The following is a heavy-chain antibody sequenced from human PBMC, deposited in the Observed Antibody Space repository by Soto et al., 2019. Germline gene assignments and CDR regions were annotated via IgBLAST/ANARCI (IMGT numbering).Heavy chain of an antibody. V-gene: IGHV3-30*18. CDR3: AKDRCMIVVGFDY. Sequence: QVQLVESGGGVVQPGRSLRLSCAASGFTFSSYGMHWVRQAPGKGLEWVAVISYDGSNKYYAESVKGRFPISRDNSKNTLYLQMNSLRAEDTAVYYCAKDRCMIVVGFDYWGQGTLVTVS. D-gene: IGHD3-22*01. CDR2: ISYDGSNK. J-gene: IGHJ4*02. CDR1: GFTFSSYG.